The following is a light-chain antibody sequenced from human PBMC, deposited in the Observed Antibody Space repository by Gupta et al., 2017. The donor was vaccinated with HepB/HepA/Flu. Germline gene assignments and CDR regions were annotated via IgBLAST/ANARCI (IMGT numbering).Light chain of an antibody. CDR2: DAS. CDR3: QQHGNWRLGT. J-gene: IGKJ3*01. Sequence: EIVLTQSPATLSLSPGERATLSCRASQSVSSYLAGYQQKPGQAPRHLLYDASNRATDIPARFIGSGSWTDFTLPISNLEQEDFAVYYCQQHGNWRLGTFGHGTNVEIK. CDR1: QSVSSY. V-gene: IGKV3-11*01.